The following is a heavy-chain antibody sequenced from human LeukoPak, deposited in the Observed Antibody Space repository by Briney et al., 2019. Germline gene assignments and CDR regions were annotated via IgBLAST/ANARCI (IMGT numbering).Heavy chain of an antibody. V-gene: IGHV1-46*01. CDR3: ARELRGLEVAGGRGGLDF. Sequence: GASVKVSCKASGYTFTSHYTHWVRQAPGQGLEWMGVINPRGGTTTYAQKFQGRLTMTRDTSTSTVYMELSSLRSEDTAVYYCARELRGLEVAGGRGGLDFWGLGTMVTVSS. CDR2: INPRGGTT. CDR1: GYTFTSHY. D-gene: IGHD6-19*01. J-gene: IGHJ3*01.